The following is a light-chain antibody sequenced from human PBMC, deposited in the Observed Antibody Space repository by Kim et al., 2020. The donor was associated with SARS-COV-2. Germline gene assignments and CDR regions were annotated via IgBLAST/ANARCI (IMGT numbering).Light chain of an antibody. CDR3: QQADSFFS. V-gene: IGKV1-12*01. CDR1: QDVKKC. J-gene: IGKJ4*01. Sequence: DIQLTQSPSSVSASVGDRLTITCRASQDVKKCLEWYQQKPGKAPKLLIYGASNLQSGVPSRFSGSGSGTDFTLTISSLQPDDFGTYYCQQADSFFSFGAGTKVDIK. CDR2: GAS.